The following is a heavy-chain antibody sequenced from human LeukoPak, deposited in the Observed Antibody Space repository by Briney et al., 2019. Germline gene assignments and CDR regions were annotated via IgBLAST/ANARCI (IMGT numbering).Heavy chain of an antibody. V-gene: IGHV1-46*01. CDR2: INPSGGST. D-gene: IGHD2-2*01. J-gene: IGHJ5*02. CDR3: ARAGVDIVVVPAATNSWFDP. CDR1: GYTFTSYY. Sequence: ASVKVSCKASGYTFTSYYMHWVRQAPGQGLEWMGIINPSGGSTSYAQKFQGRVTMTRDTSTSTVYMELSSLRSEDTAVYYCARAGVDIVVVPAATNSWFDPWGQGTLVTVSS.